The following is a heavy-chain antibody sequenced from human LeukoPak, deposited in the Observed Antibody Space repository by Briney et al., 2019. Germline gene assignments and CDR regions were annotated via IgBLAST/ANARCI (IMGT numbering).Heavy chain of an antibody. D-gene: IGHD2-2*01. CDR1: GYTFTSYY. CDR2: INPSGGST. J-gene: IGHJ4*02. V-gene: IGHV1-46*01. CDR3: ARDLDIVVVPAALGFDY. Sequence: ASAKVSCKASGYTFTSYYMHWVRQAPGQGLEWMGIINPSGGSTSYAQKFQGRVTMTRDTSTSTVYMELSSLRSEDTAVYYCARDLDIVVVPAALGFDYWGQGTLVTVSS.